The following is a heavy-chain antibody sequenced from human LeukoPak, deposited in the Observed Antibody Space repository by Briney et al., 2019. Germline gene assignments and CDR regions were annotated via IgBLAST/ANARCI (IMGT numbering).Heavy chain of an antibody. CDR3: ARAGGYSSEPSLDY. J-gene: IGHJ4*02. CDR2: INPNSGGT. D-gene: IGHD6-25*01. Sequence: ASVKVSCKASGYTFTGYYMHWVRQAPGQGLEWMGWINPNSGGTNYAQKFQGRVTMTRDTSISTAYMELSSLRSEDMAVYYCARAGGYSSEPSLDYWGQGTLVTVSS. V-gene: IGHV1-2*02. CDR1: GYTFTGYY.